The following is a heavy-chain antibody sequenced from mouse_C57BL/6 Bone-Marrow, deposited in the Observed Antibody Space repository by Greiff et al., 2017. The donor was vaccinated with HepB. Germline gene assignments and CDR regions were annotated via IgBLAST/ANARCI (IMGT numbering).Heavy chain of an antibody. Sequence: VMLVESGPGLVAPSQSLSITCTVSGFSLTSYGVDWVRQPPGKGLEWLGVIWGGGSTSYNSALMSRLSISKDNSKSQVFLKMNSLQTDDTAMYYCAKRPYGSSLYWYFDVWGTGTTVTVSS. CDR1: GFSLTSYG. D-gene: IGHD1-1*01. J-gene: IGHJ1*03. CDR2: IWGGGST. V-gene: IGHV2-9*01. CDR3: AKRPYGSSLYWYFDV.